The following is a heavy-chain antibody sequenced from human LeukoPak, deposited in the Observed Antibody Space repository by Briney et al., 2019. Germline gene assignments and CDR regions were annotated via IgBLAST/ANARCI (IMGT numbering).Heavy chain of an antibody. CDR1: GFTFSSYA. Sequence: PGGSLRLSCAASGFTFSSYAMHWVRQAPGKGLEWVAVISYDRSNKYYADSVKGRLTISRDNSKNTLYLQMNSLRSEDTAVYYCASPYYDFWSGYYHFKDAFDIWGQGTMVTVSS. J-gene: IGHJ3*02. CDR2: ISYDRSNK. D-gene: IGHD3-3*01. V-gene: IGHV3-30-3*01. CDR3: ASPYYDFWSGYYHFKDAFDI.